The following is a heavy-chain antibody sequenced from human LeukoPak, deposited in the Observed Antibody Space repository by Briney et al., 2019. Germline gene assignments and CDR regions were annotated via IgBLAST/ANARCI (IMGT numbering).Heavy chain of an antibody. D-gene: IGHD4/OR15-4a*01. J-gene: IGHJ6*02. CDR3: AKDIRALTYYYYYGMDV. Sequence: GRSLRLSCAASGFTFDDYAMHWVRHAPGKGLEWVSGISWNSGSIGYADSVKGRFTISRDNAKNSLYLQMNSLRAEDTALYYCAKDIRALTYYYYYGMDVWGQGTTVTVSS. V-gene: IGHV3-9*01. CDR1: GFTFDDYA. CDR2: ISWNSGSI.